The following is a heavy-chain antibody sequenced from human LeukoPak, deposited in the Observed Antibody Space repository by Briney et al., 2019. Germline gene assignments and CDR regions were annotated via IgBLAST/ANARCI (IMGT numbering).Heavy chain of an antibody. CDR2: IYYSGST. D-gene: IGHD3-22*01. J-gene: IGHJ6*02. CDR3: ARDDSRHYYDSSDDYYYYYGMDV. V-gene: IGHV4-30-4*01. CDR1: GGSISSGDYY. Sequence: SETLSLTCTVSGGSISSGDYYWSWIRQPPGKGLEWIGYIYYSGSTYYNPSLKSRVTISVDTSKNQFSLKLSSVTAADTAVYYCARDDSRHYYDSSDDYYYYYGMDVWGRGTTVTVSS.